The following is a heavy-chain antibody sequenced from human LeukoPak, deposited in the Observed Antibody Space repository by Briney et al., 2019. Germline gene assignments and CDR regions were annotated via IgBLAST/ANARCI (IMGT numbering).Heavy chain of an antibody. V-gene: IGHV4-4*02. J-gene: IGHJ4*01. CDR3: ASLLGPLSYNFGFARDY. Sequence: SETLSLTCAVSGGSISSTSWYSWVRQPPGKGLEWIGEIYHSGRTNYKASLKSRVTKSLDKSKNQFSLKLTSVTAADTAVYYCASLLGPLSYNFGFARDYWGQGTLVTVSS. CDR1: GGSISSTSW. CDR2: IYHSGRT. D-gene: IGHD5-18*01.